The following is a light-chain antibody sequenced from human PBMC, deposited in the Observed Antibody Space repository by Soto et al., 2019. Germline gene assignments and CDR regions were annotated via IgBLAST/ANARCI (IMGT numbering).Light chain of an antibody. CDR1: SSDVGSYNL. CDR2: EVN. CDR3: CSYAATNTFV. V-gene: IGLV2-23*02. Sequence: QSVLTQPASVSGSPGQSITISCTGTSSDVGSYNLVSWYQQHPGKAPKLMIYEVNKRPSGVSNRFSGSKSANTASLTISGLQTEDEADYYCCSYAATNTFVFGTGTKLTVL. J-gene: IGLJ1*01.